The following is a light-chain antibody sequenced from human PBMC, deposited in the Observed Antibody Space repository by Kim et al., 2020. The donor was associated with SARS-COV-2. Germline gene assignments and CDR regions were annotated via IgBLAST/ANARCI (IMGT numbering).Light chain of an antibody. Sequence: AAVGDRVTITCRASQAMSNRLAWYQQKPGKVPKLLIYYTSNMRSGVPSRFSGSGSATDFTLTITSLQPDDFATYYCQQADNFPWRFGQGTKVDIK. CDR2: YTS. V-gene: IGKV1-12*01. CDR3: QQADNFPWR. CDR1: QAMSNR. J-gene: IGKJ1*01.